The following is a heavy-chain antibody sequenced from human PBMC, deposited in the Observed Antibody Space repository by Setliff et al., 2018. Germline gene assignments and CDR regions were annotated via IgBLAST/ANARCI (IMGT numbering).Heavy chain of an antibody. D-gene: IGHD6-19*01. Sequence: PGGSLRLSCAASGFTFSNAWMNWVRQAPGKGLEWVGRTRNKGNNYATEYAASVKGRFTISRDDSMNTAYLQMDSLRTEDTAVYYCSRAVDGRTWFDPWGQGALVTVSS. V-gene: IGHV3-72*01. CDR3: SRAVDGRTWFDP. CDR2: TRNKGNNYAT. J-gene: IGHJ5*02. CDR1: GFTFSNAW.